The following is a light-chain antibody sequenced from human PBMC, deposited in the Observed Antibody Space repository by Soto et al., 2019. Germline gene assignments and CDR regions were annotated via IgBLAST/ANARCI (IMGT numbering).Light chain of an antibody. CDR1: QSISSN. J-gene: IGKJ2*01. CDR2: GAS. Sequence: EKVMTQSPATLSVSPGERATLSCRASQSISSNLAWYQQKLGQAPRLLIYGASTRATGIPVRFSGSGSGTEFTLTISSLQSEDFAVYYCQQYDNWPLYTFGQGTKLEIK. V-gene: IGKV3-15*01. CDR3: QQYDNWPLYT.